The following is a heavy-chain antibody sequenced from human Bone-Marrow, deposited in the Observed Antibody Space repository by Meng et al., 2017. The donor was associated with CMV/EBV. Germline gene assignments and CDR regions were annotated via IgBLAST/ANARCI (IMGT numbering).Heavy chain of an antibody. CDR1: GFTLSSYE. J-gene: IGHJ6*02. D-gene: IGHD6-13*01. V-gene: IGHV3-48*03. Sequence: GESLKISCAASGFTLSSYEINWVRQAPGKGLEWVSYISSSDSTIYYADSVKGRFTMSRDNAKNSLYLQMNSLRAEDTAVYYCARDRAGEYSSSWPYYYYGMDVWGQGTTVTVSS. CDR2: ISSSDSTI. CDR3: ARDRAGEYSSSWPYYYYGMDV.